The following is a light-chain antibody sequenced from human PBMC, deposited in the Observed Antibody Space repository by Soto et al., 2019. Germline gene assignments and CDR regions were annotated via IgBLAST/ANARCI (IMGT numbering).Light chain of an antibody. Sequence: EVVLPQSLGTLSLSSGERATLSCRASQSISSNLAWYQQKPGQAPRLLMFRTSSRATGFPARFSGSGSGTEFNLTISSLQPEDFGVYYCQQYKNWPLATFGGGTKVDIK. V-gene: IGKV3-15*01. J-gene: IGKJ4*01. CDR3: QQYKNWPLAT. CDR1: QSISSN. CDR2: RTS.